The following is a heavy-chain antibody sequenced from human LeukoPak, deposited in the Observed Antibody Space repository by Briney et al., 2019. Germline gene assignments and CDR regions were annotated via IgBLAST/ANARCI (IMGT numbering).Heavy chain of an antibody. CDR1: GGSISSSSYY. Sequence: PSETLSLTCTVSGGSISSSSYYWGWIRQPPGKGLEWIGSIYYSGSTYYNPSLKSRVTISVDTSKNQFSLKLSSVTDEDTAVYYCARHISSEPFDYWGQGTLVTVSS. V-gene: IGHV4-39*01. J-gene: IGHJ4*02. CDR3: ARHISSEPFDY. CDR2: IYYSGST. D-gene: IGHD6-6*01.